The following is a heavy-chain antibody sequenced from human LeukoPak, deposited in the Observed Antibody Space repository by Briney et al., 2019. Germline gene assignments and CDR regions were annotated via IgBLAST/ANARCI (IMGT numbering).Heavy chain of an antibody. CDR2: IYYSGST. CDR1: GGSISSGDYY. Sequence: SQTPSLTCTVSGGSISSGDYYWSWIRQPPGKGLEWIGYIYYSGSTYYNPSLKSRVTISVDTSKNQFSLKLSSVTAADTAVYCCARDHSGSYYFDYWGQGTLVTVSS. D-gene: IGHD1-26*01. CDR3: ARDHSGSYYFDY. J-gene: IGHJ4*02. V-gene: IGHV4-30-4*01.